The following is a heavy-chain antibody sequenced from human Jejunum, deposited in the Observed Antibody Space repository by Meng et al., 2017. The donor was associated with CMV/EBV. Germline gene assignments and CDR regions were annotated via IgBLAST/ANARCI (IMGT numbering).Heavy chain of an antibody. Sequence: QTGVRVNKPCGPINDSSKASCYNITKYGIAWGPQAPGQGLEWMEWINAYNGDTNYAQTLQGRVTMTTETSTSTAYMELRSLRSDDTAVYYCARVEVGITSGDYWGQGTLVTVSS. D-gene: IGHD1-26*01. CDR3: ARVEVGITSGDY. V-gene: IGHV1-18*01. CDR2: INAYNGDT. J-gene: IGHJ4*02. CDR1: CYNITKYG.